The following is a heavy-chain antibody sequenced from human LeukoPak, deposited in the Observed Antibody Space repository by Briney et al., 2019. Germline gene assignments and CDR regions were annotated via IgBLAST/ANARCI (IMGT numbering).Heavy chain of an antibody. Sequence: GASVKVSCKASGYTFTSYYMHWVRQAPGQGLEGMGIINPSGGSTSYAQKLQGRVTMTRDTSTSTVYMELSSLRSEDTAVYYCARVDRYCSSTSCSSFYFDYWGQGTLVTVSS. J-gene: IGHJ4*02. CDR3: ARVDRYCSSTSCSSFYFDY. V-gene: IGHV1-46*01. CDR1: GYTFTSYY. D-gene: IGHD2-2*01. CDR2: INPSGGST.